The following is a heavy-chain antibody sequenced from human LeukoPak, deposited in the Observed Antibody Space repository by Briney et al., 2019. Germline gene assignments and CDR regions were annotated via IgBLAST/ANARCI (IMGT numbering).Heavy chain of an antibody. CDR3: ARSYYDSSGYYTD. V-gene: IGHV4-39*07. J-gene: IGHJ4*02. CDR2: IYYSGST. D-gene: IGHD3-22*01. CDR1: GGSISSSSYY. Sequence: SETLSLTCTVSGGSISSSSYYWGWIRQPPGKGLEWIGSIYYSGSTYYNPSLKSRVTISVDTSKNQFSLKLSSVTAADTAVYYCARSYYDSSGYYTDWGQGTLVTVSS.